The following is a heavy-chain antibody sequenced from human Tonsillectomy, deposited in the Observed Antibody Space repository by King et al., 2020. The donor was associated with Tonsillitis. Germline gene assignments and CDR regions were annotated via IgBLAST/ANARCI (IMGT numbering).Heavy chain of an antibody. Sequence: VQLVESGGGVLQPGRSLRLSCAASGFTFSSYGMHWVRQAPGKGLEWVAVIWYDGSKKYYADSVKGRFTISRDNSKNTLYLQMNSLRAEDTAVYFCARDWSYSGNPSYYFDYWGQGTLVTVSS. CDR1: GFTFSSYG. D-gene: IGHD1-26*01. J-gene: IGHJ4*02. V-gene: IGHV3-33*01. CDR2: IWYDGSKK. CDR3: ARDWSYSGNPSYYFDY.